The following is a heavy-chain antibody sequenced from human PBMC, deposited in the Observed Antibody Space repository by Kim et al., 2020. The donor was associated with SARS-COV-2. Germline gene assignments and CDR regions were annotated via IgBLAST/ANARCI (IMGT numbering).Heavy chain of an antibody. Sequence: RVTISVDTSKNQFSLKLSSVTAADTAVYYCARESIVVVTLLRKTYGMDVWGQGTTVTVSS. J-gene: IGHJ6*02. V-gene: IGHV4-34*01. CDR3: ARESIVVVTLLRKTYGMDV. D-gene: IGHD2-21*02.